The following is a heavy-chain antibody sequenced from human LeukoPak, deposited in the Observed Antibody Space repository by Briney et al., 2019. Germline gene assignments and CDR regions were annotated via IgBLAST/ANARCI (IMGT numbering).Heavy chain of an antibody. CDR1: GYTFTSYG. D-gene: IGHD4-23*01. J-gene: IGHJ4*02. CDR2: ISAYNGNT. V-gene: IGHV1-18*01. Sequence: ASVKVSCKASGYTFTSYGISWVRQAPGQGLEWMGWISAYNGNTNYAQKLQDRVTMTTDTSTSTAYMELRSLRSDDTAVYYCASCDYGGNSVECYYFDYWGQGTLVTVSS. CDR3: ASCDYGGNSVECYYFDY.